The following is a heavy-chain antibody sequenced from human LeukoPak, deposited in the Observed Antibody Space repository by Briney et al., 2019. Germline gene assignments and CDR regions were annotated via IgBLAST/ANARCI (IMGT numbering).Heavy chain of an antibody. CDR3: ARESWSYYFDY. Sequence: SETLSLTCTVSGYSISSGYYWGWIRQPPGKGLEWIGSIYHSGSTYYNPSLKSRVTISVDTSKNQFSLKLSSVTAADTAVYYCARESWSYYFDYWGQGILVTVSS. V-gene: IGHV4-38-2*02. D-gene: IGHD1-26*01. CDR1: GYSISSGYY. CDR2: IYHSGST. J-gene: IGHJ4*02.